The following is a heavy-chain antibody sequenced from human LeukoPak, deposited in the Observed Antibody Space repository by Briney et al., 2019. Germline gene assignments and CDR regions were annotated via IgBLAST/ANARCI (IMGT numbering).Heavy chain of an antibody. V-gene: IGHV3-30-3*01. D-gene: IGHD3-10*01. CDR1: GFTFSSYA. CDR3: VRDRPRYFYGSGSLHGMDV. CDR2: ISYDGGNK. J-gene: IGHJ6*02. Sequence: GRSLRLSCAASGFTFSSYAMHWVRQAPGKGLEWVSVISYDGGNKFYADSVKGRFTISRDNSKNTLYLQMNSLRAEDTAVYYWVRDRPRYFYGSGSLHGMDVCGQGTTVTVSS.